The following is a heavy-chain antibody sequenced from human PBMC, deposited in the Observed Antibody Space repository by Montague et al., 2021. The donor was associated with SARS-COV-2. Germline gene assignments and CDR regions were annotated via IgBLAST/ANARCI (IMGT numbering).Heavy chain of an antibody. J-gene: IGHJ4*02. CDR3: ARIHYGSGSSPLDY. CDR1: GFSLSTSGMC. CDR2: IDWXXXK. Sequence: PALVKPTQTLTLTCTFSGFSLSTSGMCVSWIRQPPGKALEWLARIDWXXXKYYSTSLKTRLTISKHTSKNQVVLTMTNMDPVDTATYYCARIHYGSGSSPLDYWGQGTLVTVSS. V-gene: IGHV2-70*11. D-gene: IGHD3-10*01.